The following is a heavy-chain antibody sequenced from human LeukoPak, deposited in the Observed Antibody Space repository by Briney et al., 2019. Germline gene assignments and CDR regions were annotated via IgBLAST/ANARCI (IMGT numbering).Heavy chain of an antibody. CDR1: GYTLTELS. D-gene: IGHD5-18*01. J-gene: IGHJ4*02. CDR3: ARGLTRSSRGYSSPLGY. CDR2: FDPEDGET. V-gene: IGHV1-24*01. Sequence: ASVKVSCKVSGYTLTELSMHWVRQAPGKGLEWMGGFDPEDGETIYAQKLQGRVTMTRNTSISTAYMELSSLRSEDTTVYYCARGLTRSSRGYSSPLGYWGQGTLVAVSS.